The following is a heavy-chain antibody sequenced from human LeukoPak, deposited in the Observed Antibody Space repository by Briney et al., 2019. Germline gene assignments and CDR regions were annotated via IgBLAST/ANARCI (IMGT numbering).Heavy chain of an antibody. CDR2: IYYTGST. V-gene: IGHV4-59*02. Sequence: SETLSLTCTVSGGSVSSYYWNWIRQPPGKGLEWIGYIYYTGSTNYNPSLKSRVTISVDTSKNQFSLNLSAVTAADTAVYYCARASRGNGGAFDIWGQGTMVTVSS. CDR1: GGSVSSYY. CDR3: ARASRGNGGAFDI. J-gene: IGHJ3*02. D-gene: IGHD2-8*01.